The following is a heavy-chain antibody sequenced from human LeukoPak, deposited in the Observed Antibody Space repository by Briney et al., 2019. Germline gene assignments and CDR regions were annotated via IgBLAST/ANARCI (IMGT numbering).Heavy chain of an antibody. CDR1: GGSISSRPYY. CDR2: ISYSGSI. D-gene: IGHD3-16*01. Sequence: SETLSLTCTVSGGSISSRPYYWGWVRQPPGKGLEWIGSISYSGSIHYNPSLKGRVTISVDTSKNHFSLRLSSVTAADTAVYYCATLEIGDYYFDYWGQGTLVTVSS. V-gene: IGHV4-39*01. J-gene: IGHJ4*02. CDR3: ATLEIGDYYFDY.